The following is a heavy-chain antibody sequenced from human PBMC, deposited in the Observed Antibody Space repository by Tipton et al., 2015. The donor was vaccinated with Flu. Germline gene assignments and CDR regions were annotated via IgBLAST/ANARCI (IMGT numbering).Heavy chain of an antibody. D-gene: IGHD3-3*01. CDR3: ARDTVFWSGPYGMDV. J-gene: IGHJ6*02. CDR1: VDSLGSSYY. V-gene: IGHV4-38-2*02. Sequence: TLSLTCSVSVDSLGSSYYWAWIRQPPGRGLAWIGNIHTSAGTYYNLSLKSRVTISVDRSKNQFSLRLASVTAADTAVYFCARDTVFWSGPYGMDVWGQGTTVTVSS. CDR2: IHTSAGT.